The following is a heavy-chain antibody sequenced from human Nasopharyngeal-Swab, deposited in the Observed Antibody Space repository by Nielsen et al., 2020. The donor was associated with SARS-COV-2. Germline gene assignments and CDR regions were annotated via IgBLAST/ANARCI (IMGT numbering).Heavy chain of an antibody. CDR2: IYYSGST. CDR1: GGSISSYY. D-gene: IGHD1/OR15-1a*01. Sequence: SETLSLTCTVSGGSISSYYWGWIRQPPGKGLEWIGSIYYSGSTYYNPSLKSRVTISVDTSKNQFSLKLSSVTAADTAVYYCARDGTTASWGYFDYWGQGTLVTVSS. V-gene: IGHV4-39*07. J-gene: IGHJ4*02. CDR3: ARDGTTASWGYFDY.